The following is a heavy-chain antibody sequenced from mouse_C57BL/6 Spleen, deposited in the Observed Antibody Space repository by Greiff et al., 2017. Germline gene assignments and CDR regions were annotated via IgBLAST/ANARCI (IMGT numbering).Heavy chain of an antibody. CDR3: ARDDYDGFAY. Sequence: QVQLQQSGAELARPGASVKMSCKASGYTFTSYTMPWVQQRPGQGLEWIGYINPSSGYPKYNQKFKDKATLTADKSSSTAYMQLSSLTSEDSAVYYCARDDYDGFAYWGQGTLVTVSA. V-gene: IGHV1-4*01. CDR2: INPSSGYP. CDR1: GYTFTSYT. D-gene: IGHD2-4*01. J-gene: IGHJ3*01.